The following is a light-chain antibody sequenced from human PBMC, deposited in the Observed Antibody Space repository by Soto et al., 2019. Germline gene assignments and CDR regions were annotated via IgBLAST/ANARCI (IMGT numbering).Light chain of an antibody. Sequence: EIVLTQSPGTLSLSLGERATLSCRASQSISINYLAWYQQKPGQAPRLLIYGASSRASGIPDRFSGSGSGTDFTLTISSLQSEDAAVYYCQQHNNWPLTFGGGTKVDIK. V-gene: IGKV3D-20*02. J-gene: IGKJ4*01. CDR2: GAS. CDR1: QSISINY. CDR3: QQHNNWPLT.